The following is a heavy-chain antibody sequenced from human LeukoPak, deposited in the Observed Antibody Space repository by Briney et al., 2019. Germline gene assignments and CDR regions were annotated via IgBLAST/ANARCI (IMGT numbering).Heavy chain of an antibody. CDR3: ARDQVGGDPYGYYYYYMDV. D-gene: IGHD4-17*01. CDR1: GFTFGDYA. J-gene: IGHJ6*03. CDR2: IRSKHYGGAI. V-gene: IGHV3-49*03. Sequence: GRSLRLSCTASGFTFGDYAMRWFRQAPGKGLEWVGFIRSKHYGGAIEYAASVRGRFTISRDDSKSIAYLQMNSLKTEDTAVYFRARDQVGGDPYGYYYYYMDVWGKGTTVTVSS.